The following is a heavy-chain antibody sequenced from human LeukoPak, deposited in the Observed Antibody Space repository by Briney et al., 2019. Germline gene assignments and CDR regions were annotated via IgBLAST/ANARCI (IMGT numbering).Heavy chain of an antibody. CDR2: ISYDGSNK. D-gene: IGHD3-3*01. V-gene: IGHV3-30-3*01. Sequence: GGSLRLSCAASGFTFSSYAMHWVRQAPGKGLEWVAVISYDGSNKYYADSVKGRFTISRDNSKNSLYLQMNSLRTEDTALYYCAKDIERRYDFWSGSPSYGMDVWGQGTTVTVSS. J-gene: IGHJ6*02. CDR1: GFTFSSYA. CDR3: AKDIERRYDFWSGSPSYGMDV.